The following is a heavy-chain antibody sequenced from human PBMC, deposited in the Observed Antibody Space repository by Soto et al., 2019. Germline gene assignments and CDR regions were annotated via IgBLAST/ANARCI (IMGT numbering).Heavy chain of an antibody. CDR1: GGSFSDYY. Sequence: PSETLSLTCAVYGGSFSDYYWIWVRQPPGKGLEWIGEINDSGSTNYNPSLKSRVTISVDTSKNQFSLTPNSVTAADTAVYYCARGIHRYCSGGTCYSNGRAFDIWGQGTMVTVSS. J-gene: IGHJ3*02. CDR2: INDSGST. D-gene: IGHD2-15*01. CDR3: ARGIHRYCSGGTCYSNGRAFDI. V-gene: IGHV4-34*01.